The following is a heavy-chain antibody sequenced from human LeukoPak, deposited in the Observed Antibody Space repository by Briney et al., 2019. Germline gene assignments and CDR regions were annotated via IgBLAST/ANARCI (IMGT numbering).Heavy chain of an antibody. J-gene: IGHJ4*02. CDR3: ARAYSSGAPFDY. V-gene: IGHV3-66*01. Sequence: GGSLRLSCAASGFTFSSYAMNWVRQAPGKGLEWVSVIYSGGSTYYADSVKGRFTISRDNSKNTLYLQMNSLRAEDTAVYYCARAYSSGAPFDYWGQGTLVTVSS. D-gene: IGHD6-19*01. CDR2: IYSGGST. CDR1: GFTFSSYA.